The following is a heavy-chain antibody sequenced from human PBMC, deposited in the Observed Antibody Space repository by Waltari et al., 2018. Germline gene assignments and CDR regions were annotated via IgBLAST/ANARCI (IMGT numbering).Heavy chain of an antibody. CDR1: GGSISSYY. V-gene: IGHV4-59*01. CDR2: IYYSGST. J-gene: IGHJ4*02. Sequence: QVQLQESGPGLVKPSETLSLTCTVSGGSISSYYWSWIRQPPGKGLEWIGYIYYSGSTNYNPSLKSRVTISVDTSKNQFSLKLSSVTAADTAVYYCARTGVGEMATIRLDFDYWGQGTLVTVSS. D-gene: IGHD5-12*01. CDR3: ARTGVGEMATIRLDFDY.